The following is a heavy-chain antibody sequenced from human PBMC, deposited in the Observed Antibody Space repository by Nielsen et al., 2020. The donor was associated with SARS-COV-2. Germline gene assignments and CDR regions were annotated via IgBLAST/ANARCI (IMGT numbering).Heavy chain of an antibody. CDR1: GGSFSGYY. CDR3: ARDNSAAAVDY. D-gene: IGHD6-13*01. CDR2: INHSGST. Sequence: SEALSLTCAVYGGSFSGYYWSWIRQPPGKGLEWIGEINHSGSTNYNPPLKSRVTISVDKSKNQFSLKLSSVTAADTAVYYCARDNSAAAVDYWGQGTLVTVSS. V-gene: IGHV4-34*01. J-gene: IGHJ4*02.